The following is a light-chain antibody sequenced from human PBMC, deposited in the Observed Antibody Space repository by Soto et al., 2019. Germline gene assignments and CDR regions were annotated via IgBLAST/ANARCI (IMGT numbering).Light chain of an antibody. V-gene: IGKV3-20*01. Sequence: EVGLTQSPGTLSLSKGERATLSCRASQSVSSSYLAWYQQKPGQAPRLLIYGASSRATGIPDRFSGSGSGADFTLTISRLEPEDFAVYYCQHYVNSPPGTFGQGTKADIK. CDR1: QSVSSSY. CDR3: QHYVNSPPGT. J-gene: IGKJ1*01. CDR2: GAS.